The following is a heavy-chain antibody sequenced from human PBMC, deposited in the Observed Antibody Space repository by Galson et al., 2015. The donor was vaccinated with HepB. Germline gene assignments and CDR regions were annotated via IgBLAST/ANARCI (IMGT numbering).Heavy chain of an antibody. CDR3: ARVLGGYDYYYYGMDV. V-gene: IGHV3-21*01. CDR2: ISSSSSYI. D-gene: IGHD5-12*01. Sequence: SLRLSCAASGFTFSSYSMNWVRQAPGKGLEWFSSISSSSSYIYYADSVKGRFTISRDNAKNSLYLQMNSLRAEDTAVYYCARVLGGYDYYYYGMDVWGQGTTVTVSS. CDR1: GFTFSSYS. J-gene: IGHJ6*02.